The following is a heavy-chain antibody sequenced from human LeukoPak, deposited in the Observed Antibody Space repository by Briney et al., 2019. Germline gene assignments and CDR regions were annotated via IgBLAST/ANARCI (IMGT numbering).Heavy chain of an antibody. D-gene: IGHD6-13*01. V-gene: IGHV4-59*08. Sequence: SETLSLTCTVSSGSISSYYWSWIRQPPGKGLEWIGYMYYSGSTNYNPSLKSRVTISVDTSKNQFSLKLKSVTAADTAVYYCARLGAAYSSSYIDYWGQGTLVTVSS. CDR2: MYYSGST. J-gene: IGHJ4*02. CDR1: SGSISSYY. CDR3: ARLGAAYSSSYIDY.